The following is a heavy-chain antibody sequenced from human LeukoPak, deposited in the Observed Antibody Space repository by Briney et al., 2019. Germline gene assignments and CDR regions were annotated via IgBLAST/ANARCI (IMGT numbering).Heavy chain of an antibody. CDR1: GYSFTSYW. J-gene: IGHJ4*02. CDR2: IYPGDSDT. V-gene: IGHV5-51*01. Sequence: GEPLKISCKGSGYSFTSYWIGWVRQMPGKGLEWMGIIYPGDSDTRYSPSFQGQVTISADKSISTAYLQWSSLKASDTAMYYCLTTSWRPGWRYFDYWGQGTLVTVSS. D-gene: IGHD1-1*01. CDR3: LTTSWRPGWRYFDY.